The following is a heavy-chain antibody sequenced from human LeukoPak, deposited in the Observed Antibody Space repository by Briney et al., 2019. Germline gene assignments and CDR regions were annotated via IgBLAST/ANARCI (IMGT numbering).Heavy chain of an antibody. V-gene: IGHV4-59*01. Sequence: SETLSPTCTVSGGSISSYYWSWIRQPPGKGLEWIGYIYYSGSTNYNPSLKSRVTISVDTSKNQFSLKLSSVTAVDTAVYYCARSHAYGDYVRWFDPWGQGTLVTVSS. J-gene: IGHJ5*02. D-gene: IGHD4-17*01. CDR1: GGSISSYY. CDR2: IYYSGST. CDR3: ARSHAYGDYVRWFDP.